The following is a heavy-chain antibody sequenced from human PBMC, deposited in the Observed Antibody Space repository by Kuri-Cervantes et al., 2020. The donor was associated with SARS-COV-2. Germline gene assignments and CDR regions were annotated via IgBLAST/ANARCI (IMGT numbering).Heavy chain of an antibody. Sequence: GGSLRLSRAASGFTFSSYAMSWVRQPPGKGLGWVSAISGSGGSTYYADSVKGRLTISRDNSKNTLYLQMNSLRAEDTAVYYCAKDDYSGGYNFDYWGQGTLVTVSS. J-gene: IGHJ4*02. CDR3: AKDDYSGGYNFDY. CDR2: ISGSGGST. CDR1: GFTFSSYA. V-gene: IGHV3-23*01. D-gene: IGHD1-26*01.